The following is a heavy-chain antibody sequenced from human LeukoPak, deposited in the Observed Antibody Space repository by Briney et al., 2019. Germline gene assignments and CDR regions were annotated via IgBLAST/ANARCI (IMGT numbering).Heavy chain of an antibody. D-gene: IGHD6-19*01. J-gene: IGHJ4*02. CDR3: ARDLGWYSSGWYDGGYFDY. Sequence: GGSLRLPCAASGFTFSSYSMNWVRQAPGKGLEWVSSISSSSSYIYYADSVKGRFTISRDNAKTSLYLQMNSLRAEDTTVYYCARDLGWYSSGWYDGGYFDYWGQGTLVTVSS. V-gene: IGHV3-21*01. CDR1: GFTFSSYS. CDR2: ISSSSSYI.